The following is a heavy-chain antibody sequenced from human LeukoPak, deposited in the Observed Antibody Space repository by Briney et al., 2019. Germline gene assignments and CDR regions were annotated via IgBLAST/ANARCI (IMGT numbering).Heavy chain of an antibody. V-gene: IGHV3-74*01. CDR2: INSDGSST. CDR1: GFTFSDYW. CDR3: ARDPGKAAEGTVGYFDS. J-gene: IGHJ4*02. Sequence: GGSLRLSCAASGFTFSDYWMHWVRQAPGKGLVWVSRINSDGSSTSYADSVKGRFTISRDNAKNTLYLQMDSLRAEDTAIFYCARDPGKAAEGTVGYFDSWGQGTLVTVSS. D-gene: IGHD6-13*01.